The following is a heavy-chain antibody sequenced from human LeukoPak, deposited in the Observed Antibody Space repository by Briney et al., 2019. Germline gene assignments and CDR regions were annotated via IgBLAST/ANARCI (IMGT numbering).Heavy chain of an antibody. CDR1: GFTFSSYA. J-gene: IGHJ4*02. CDR2: ISGSGGST. V-gene: IGHV3-23*01. Sequence: GGSLRLSCAASGFTFSSYAMSWVRQAPGKGLEWVSAISGSGGSTYYADSVEGRFTISRDNSKNTLYLQMNSLRAEVTAVYYCARDRYSSGWYGGVDYWGQGTLVTVSS. D-gene: IGHD6-19*01. CDR3: ARDRYSSGWYGGVDY.